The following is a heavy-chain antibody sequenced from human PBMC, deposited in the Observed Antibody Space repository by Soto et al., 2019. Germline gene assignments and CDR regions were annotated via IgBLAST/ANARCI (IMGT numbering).Heavy chain of an antibody. CDR3: ARYGGRHSGGIDY. J-gene: IGHJ4*02. V-gene: IGHV1-69*01. D-gene: IGHD1-26*01. CDR2: IIPIFGTA. Sequence: QVQLVQSGAEVKKPGSSVTVSCKASGVTFSSYSINWVRQAPGQGLEWMGEIIPIFGTANYAQKLKGRGTITADESTSTADMEPSSLRSEDTAVYYCARYGGRHSGGIDYWGQGTLVTVSS. CDR1: GVTFSSYS.